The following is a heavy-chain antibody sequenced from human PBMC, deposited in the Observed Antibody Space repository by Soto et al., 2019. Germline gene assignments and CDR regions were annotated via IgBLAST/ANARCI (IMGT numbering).Heavy chain of an antibody. J-gene: IGHJ4*02. CDR1: GGSISSGDYY. CDR3: ARGLGNWGSYFDY. V-gene: IGHV4-30-4*01. Sequence: QVQLQESGPGLVKSSQTLSLTCTVSGGSISSGDYYWSWIRQPPGKGLEWIGYIYYSGSTYYNPSLRSRVTISVDTSKKQFSLKLNSVTAADTAVYYCARGLGNWGSYFDYWGQGSLVTVSS. CDR2: IYYSGST. D-gene: IGHD7-27*01.